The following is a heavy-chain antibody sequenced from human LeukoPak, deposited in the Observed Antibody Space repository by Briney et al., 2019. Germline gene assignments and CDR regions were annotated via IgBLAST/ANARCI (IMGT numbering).Heavy chain of an antibody. J-gene: IGHJ6*03. CDR3: ARDGQITIFGGVSSRYMDV. CDR1: GYTFTSYA. V-gene: IGHV7-4-1*02. D-gene: IGHD3-3*01. Sequence: ASVKVSCKASGYTFTSYAMNWVRQAPGQGLEWMGWINTNTGNPTYAQGFTGRFVFSLDTSVSTAYLQISSLTAEDTGAYYCARDGQITIFGGVSSRYMDVWGKGTTVTVSS. CDR2: INTNTGNP.